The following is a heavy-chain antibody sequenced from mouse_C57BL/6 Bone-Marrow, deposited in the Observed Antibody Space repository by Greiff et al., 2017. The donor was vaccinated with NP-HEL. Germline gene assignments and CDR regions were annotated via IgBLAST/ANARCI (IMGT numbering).Heavy chain of an antibody. CDR1: GYTFTSYW. CDR3: ARSITTVVDWYFDV. V-gene: IGHV1-59*01. Sequence: VQLQQPGAELVRPGTSVKLSCKASGYTFTSYWMHWVKQRPGQGLEWIGVIDPSDSYTNYNQKFKGKATLTVDTSSSTAYMQLSSLTSEDSAVYYCARSITTVVDWYFDVWGTGTTGTVSS. D-gene: IGHD1-1*01. J-gene: IGHJ1*03. CDR2: IDPSDSYT.